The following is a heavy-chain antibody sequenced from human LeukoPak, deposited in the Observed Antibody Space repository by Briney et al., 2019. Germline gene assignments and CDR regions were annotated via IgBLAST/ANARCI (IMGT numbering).Heavy chain of an antibody. V-gene: IGHV3-30*02. Sequence: GGSLRLSCAASGFTFSTYGMHWVRQAPGKGLEWVAFIQYDGSNKQYADSVKGRFTISRDNAKNSLYLQMNSLRAEDTAVYYCARDRGGWYSDSWGQGTVVTVSS. CDR1: GFTFSTYG. CDR2: IQYDGSNK. CDR3: ARDRGGWYSDS. D-gene: IGHD6-19*01. J-gene: IGHJ4*02.